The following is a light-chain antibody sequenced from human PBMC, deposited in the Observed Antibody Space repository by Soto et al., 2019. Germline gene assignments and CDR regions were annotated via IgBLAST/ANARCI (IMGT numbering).Light chain of an antibody. CDR2: EAS. J-gene: IGKJ1*01. CDR1: QNINSW. V-gene: IGKV1-5*03. Sequence: IHMTQSPSTLSASLGDRVTITCRASQNINSWLAWYQQKPGKAPKLLIYEASSLEKGVPARFGGSGSGTEGTLTISSLQKDDVATYYCQQYNVYSWTFGQGTKVDIK. CDR3: QQYNVYSWT.